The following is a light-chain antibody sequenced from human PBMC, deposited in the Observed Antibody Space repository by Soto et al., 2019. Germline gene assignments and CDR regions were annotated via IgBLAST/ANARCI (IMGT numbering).Light chain of an antibody. Sequence: QSVLTQPPSVSGAPGQRVTISCTGSSSNIGAGYEVHWYQQLPGTAPKLLIYGNNNRPSGVPDRCSGSKSGPSASLAITGLQAEDEADYYCQSYDSSLSGYVFGTGTKVTVL. CDR3: QSYDSSLSGYV. CDR2: GNN. V-gene: IGLV1-40*01. J-gene: IGLJ1*01. CDR1: SSNIGAGYE.